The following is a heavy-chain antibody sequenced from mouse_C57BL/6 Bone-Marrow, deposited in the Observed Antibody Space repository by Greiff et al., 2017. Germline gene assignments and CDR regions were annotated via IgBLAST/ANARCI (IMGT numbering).Heavy chain of an antibody. V-gene: IGHV1-50*01. D-gene: IGHD2-1*01. CDR1: GYTFTSYW. CDR2: IDPSDSYT. CDR3: ARDLYYGNYDYAMDY. J-gene: IGHJ4*01. Sequence: VQLQQSGAELVKPGASVKLSCKASGYTFTSYWMQWVKQRPGQGLEWIGEIDPSDSYTNYNQKFKGKATLTVDTSSSTAYMQLSSLTSEDSAVYYCARDLYYGNYDYAMDYWGQGTSVTVSS.